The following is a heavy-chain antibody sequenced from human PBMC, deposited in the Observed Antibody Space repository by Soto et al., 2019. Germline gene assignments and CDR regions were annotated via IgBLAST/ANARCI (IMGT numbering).Heavy chain of an antibody. D-gene: IGHD5-12*01. CDR3: ASGYSGYDFSRAGSAPWPMMDV. Sequence: SETLSLTCTVSGGSISSSSYYWGWIRQPPGKGLEWIGSIYYSGSTYYNPSLKSRVTISVDTSKNQFSLKLGSVTAADTAVYYCASGYSGYDFSRAGSAPWPMMDVWGKGTTVTVSS. CDR1: GGSISSSSYY. J-gene: IGHJ6*04. CDR2: IYYSGST. V-gene: IGHV4-39*01.